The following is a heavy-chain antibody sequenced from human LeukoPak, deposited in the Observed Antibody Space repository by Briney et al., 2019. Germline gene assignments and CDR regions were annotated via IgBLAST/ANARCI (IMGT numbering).Heavy chain of an antibody. Sequence: GGSLRLSCAASGFTVSSNYMSWVRQAPGKGLEWVPVIYSGGSTYYADSVKGRFTISRDNSKNTLYLQMNSLRAEDTAVYYCARDTYYYDSSGYYSGRYFDYWGQGTLVTVSS. CDR1: GFTVSSNY. J-gene: IGHJ4*02. CDR3: ARDTYYYDSSGYYSGRYFDY. CDR2: IYSGGST. V-gene: IGHV3-53*01. D-gene: IGHD3-22*01.